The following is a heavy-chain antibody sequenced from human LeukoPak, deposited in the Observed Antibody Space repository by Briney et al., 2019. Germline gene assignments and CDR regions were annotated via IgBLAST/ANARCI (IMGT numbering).Heavy chain of an antibody. CDR1: GFTFSSYA. CDR3: ARALGQRYCSGGSCPPAQH. Sequence: PGRSLRLSCAASGFTFSSYAMHWVRQAPGKGLEGGAVISYDGSNKYYADSVKGRFTISRDNSKNTLYLQMNSLRAEDTAVYYCARALGQRYCSGGSCPPAQHWGQGTLVTVSS. CDR2: ISYDGSNK. D-gene: IGHD2-15*01. V-gene: IGHV3-30*04. J-gene: IGHJ1*01.